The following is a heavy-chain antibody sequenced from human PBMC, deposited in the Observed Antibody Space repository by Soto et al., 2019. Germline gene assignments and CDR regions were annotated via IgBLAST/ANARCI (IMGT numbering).Heavy chain of an antibody. CDR2: IVVGSGET. D-gene: IGHD6-13*01. Sequence: SVKVSCKASGFTFTSSAVQWVRQARGQRLEWIGGIVVGSGETNYAQKFQDRVTITEDTSTDTAYMELSSLRSEDTAVYYCATWEGSSSWYIFDPWGQGTLVTVSS. CDR1: GFTFTSSA. V-gene: IGHV1-58*01. J-gene: IGHJ5*02. CDR3: ATWEGSSSWYIFDP.